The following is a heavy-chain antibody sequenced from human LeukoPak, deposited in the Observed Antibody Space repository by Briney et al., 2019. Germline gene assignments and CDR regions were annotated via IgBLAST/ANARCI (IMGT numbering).Heavy chain of an antibody. V-gene: IGHV1-46*01. J-gene: IGHJ3*02. CDR1: GYTFTIYY. D-gene: IGHD3-22*01. Sequence: EASVTVSCTASGYTFTIYYMHWVRQAPGQGLEWMGMINPSGGSTGYAQKLQGRVTMTRDMSTSTVYMELSSLRSEDTAVYYCARDRGIVVVHDAFDIWGQGTMVTVSS. CDR3: ARDRGIVVVHDAFDI. CDR2: INPSGGST.